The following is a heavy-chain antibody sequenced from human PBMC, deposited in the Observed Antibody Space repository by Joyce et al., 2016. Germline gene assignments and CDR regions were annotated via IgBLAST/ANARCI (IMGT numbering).Heavy chain of an antibody. CDR2: ISYTGYT. J-gene: IGHJ5*02. CDR3: ARVWGIRVDP. CDR1: GDSVSSGG. Sequence: QVLLHESGPGLVKPSQTLSLTCRVYGDSVSSGGWTWIRPYPGKGLEWIGNISYTGYTNYNPSLKSRVAMSVDTSKNEFSLNLNSVTAADTAIYYCARVWGIRVDPWGQGTLVTISS. V-gene: IGHV4-31*03. D-gene: IGHD1-14*01.